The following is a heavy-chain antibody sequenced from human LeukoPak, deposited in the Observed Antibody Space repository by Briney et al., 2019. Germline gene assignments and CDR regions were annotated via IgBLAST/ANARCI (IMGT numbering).Heavy chain of an antibody. CDR2: ISAYNGNT. J-gene: IGHJ4*02. CDR1: GYTFTSYG. V-gene: IGHV1-18*01. Sequence: ASVKVSCKASGYTFTSYGISWVRQAPGQGLEWMGWISAYNGNTNYAQKLQGRVTMTTDTSTSTAYTELRSLRSDDTAVYYCAIDYDILTGPRFDYWGQGTLVTVSS. D-gene: IGHD3-9*01. CDR3: AIDYDILTGPRFDY.